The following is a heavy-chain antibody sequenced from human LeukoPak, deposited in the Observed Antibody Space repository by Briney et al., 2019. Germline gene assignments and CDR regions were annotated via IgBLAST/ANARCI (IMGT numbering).Heavy chain of an antibody. V-gene: IGHV4-39*07. D-gene: IGHD3-22*01. Sequence: PSETLSLTCTVSGGSISSSSYYWGWIRQPPGKRLEWIGRIFSSGKTNYNPSLKSRVTISLDTSRNQFSLKLSSVTAADTAVYYCARAVNSSGYQYKGFDPWGQGTLVTVSS. CDR1: GGSISSSSYY. CDR2: IFSSGKT. J-gene: IGHJ5*02. CDR3: ARAVNSSGYQYKGFDP.